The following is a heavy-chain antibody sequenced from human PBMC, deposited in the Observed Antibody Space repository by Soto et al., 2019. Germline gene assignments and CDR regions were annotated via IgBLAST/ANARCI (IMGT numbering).Heavy chain of an antibody. CDR2: IKQDGGER. Sequence: GGSLRLSCVGSGFTFNSYWMAWVRQAPGQGLEWVANIKQDGGERYYVDSVNGRFTISRDNAKNSVYLQMNSLGAEDTAVYYCARDATYKLDYWGRGTLVTVSS. CDR1: GFTFNSYW. J-gene: IGHJ4*02. D-gene: IGHD1-1*01. CDR3: ARDATYKLDY. V-gene: IGHV3-7*03.